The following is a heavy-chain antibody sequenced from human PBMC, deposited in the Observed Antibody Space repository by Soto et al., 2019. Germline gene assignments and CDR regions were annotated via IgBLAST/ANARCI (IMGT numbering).Heavy chain of an antibody. D-gene: IGHD2-2*01. CDR2: ISYDGSNK. CDR3: AKDLADIVVVPAAMPAY. J-gene: IGHJ4*02. V-gene: IGHV3-30*18. Sequence: GGSLRLSCAASGFTFSSYGMHWVRQAPGKGLEWVAVISYDGSNKYYADSVKGRFTISRDNSKNTLYLQMNSLRAEDTAVYYCAKDLADIVVVPAAMPAYWGQGTLVTVSS. CDR1: GFTFSSYG.